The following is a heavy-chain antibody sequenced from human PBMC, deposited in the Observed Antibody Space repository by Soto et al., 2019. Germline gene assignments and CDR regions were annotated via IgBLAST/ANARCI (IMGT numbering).Heavy chain of an antibody. CDR2: IDPSDSYT. J-gene: IGHJ4*02. Sequence: PGESLKISCKGSGYSFTSYWISWVRQMLGKGLEWMGRIDPSDSYTNYSPSFQGHVTISADKSISTAYLQWSSLKASDTAMYYCARILYYDILTGYYKGAPVDYWGQGTLVTVSS. D-gene: IGHD3-9*01. CDR3: ARILYYDILTGYYKGAPVDY. V-gene: IGHV5-10-1*01. CDR1: GYSFTSYW.